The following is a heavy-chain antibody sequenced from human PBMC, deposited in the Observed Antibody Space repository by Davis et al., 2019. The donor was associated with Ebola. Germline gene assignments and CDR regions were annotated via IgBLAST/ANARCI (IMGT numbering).Heavy chain of an antibody. D-gene: IGHD1-26*01. CDR2: TYYKSTWYN. J-gene: IGHJ6*02. CDR1: GDSVSGSSGA. CDR3: VRGWGRIGMGV. Sequence: HSQTLSLTCVISGDSVSGSSGAWNWLRQSPSRGLEWLGRTYYKSTWYNDYAVSVKSRITINPDTSKNQFSLQLNSVTPEDTAVYYCVRGWGRIGMGVWGQGTTVTVSS. V-gene: IGHV6-1*01.